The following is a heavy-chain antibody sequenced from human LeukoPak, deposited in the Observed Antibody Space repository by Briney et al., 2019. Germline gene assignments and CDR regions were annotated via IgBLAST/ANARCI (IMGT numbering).Heavy chain of an antibody. V-gene: IGHV3-23*01. CDR2: ITASGTST. CDR1: AFTFNSYA. CDR3: SKQWLPRGGGADQ. Sequence: QTGGSLRLPCAASAFTFNSYAMNWVRQAPGKGLEWVSAITASGTSTYYADSVKGRFTISRDNSKNTLYRQMNSLRAEDTAVYYCSKQWLPRGGGADQWGQGTLVTVSS. J-gene: IGHJ5*02. D-gene: IGHD6-19*01.